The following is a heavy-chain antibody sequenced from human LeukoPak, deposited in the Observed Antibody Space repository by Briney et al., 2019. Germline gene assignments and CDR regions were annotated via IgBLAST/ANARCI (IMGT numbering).Heavy chain of an antibody. CDR3: AKGTLVKGAPAALDV. V-gene: IGHV3-66*01. J-gene: IGHJ6*02. Sequence: GGSLRLSCAASGFTVSSNYMSWVRQAPGKGLEWVSVIYSGGSTYYADSVKGRFTISRDNSKNTLYLQMNSLRAEDTAVYYCAKGTLVKGAPAALDVWGQGTTVTVSS. CDR1: GFTVSSNY. D-gene: IGHD3-16*02. CDR2: IYSGGST.